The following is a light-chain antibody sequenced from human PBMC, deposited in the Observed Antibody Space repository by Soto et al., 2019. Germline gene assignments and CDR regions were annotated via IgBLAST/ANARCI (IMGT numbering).Light chain of an antibody. J-gene: IGKJ1*01. Sequence: DIHMTQSPSTPSASGGGRDTSRCRASESIDSWLAWHQQKPGSASKLLISKAYSLESGVPSRFSGSGSGTEFTLTISSLQPDDFATYYCQQYNSYRAFGQGTKVDIK. CDR3: QQYNSYRA. CDR2: KAY. V-gene: IGKV1-5*03. CDR1: ESIDSW.